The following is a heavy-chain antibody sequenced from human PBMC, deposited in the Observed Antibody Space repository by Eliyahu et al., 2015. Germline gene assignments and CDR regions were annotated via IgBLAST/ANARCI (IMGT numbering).Heavy chain of an antibody. CDR3: ARVQHSLHYYGSASYQY. CDR1: GXTFTSYD. CDR2: MNPNSGNT. D-gene: IGHD3-10*01. J-gene: IGHJ4*02. V-gene: IGHV1-8*01. Sequence: QVQLVQSGAEVKKPGASVKVSCKASGXTFTSYDXNXVRQATGQGLEWMGWMNPNSGNTGYAQKFQGRVTMTRNTSISTAYMELSSLRSEDTAVYYCARVQHSLHYYGSASYQYWGQGTLVTVSS.